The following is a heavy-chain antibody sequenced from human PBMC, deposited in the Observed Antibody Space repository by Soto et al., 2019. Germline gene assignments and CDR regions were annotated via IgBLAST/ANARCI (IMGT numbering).Heavy chain of an antibody. Sequence: GGSLRLSCAASGFTFSSYSMNWVRQAPGKGLEWVSSISSSSSYIYYADSVKGRFTISRDNAKNSLYLQMNSLRAEDTAVYYCARDLEGPAGFAFDIWGQGTMVTVSS. CDR2: ISSSSSYI. CDR3: ARDLEGPAGFAFDI. CDR1: GFTFSSYS. V-gene: IGHV3-21*01. J-gene: IGHJ3*02. D-gene: IGHD2-2*01.